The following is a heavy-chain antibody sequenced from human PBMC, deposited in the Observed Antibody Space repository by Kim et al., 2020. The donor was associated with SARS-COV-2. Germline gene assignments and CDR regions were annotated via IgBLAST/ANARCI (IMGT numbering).Heavy chain of an antibody. D-gene: IGHD3-10*01. CDR3: VRGGLSGVTDLGFDN. V-gene: IGHV3-72*01. J-gene: IGHJ4*02. CDR2: SRNKANGYTT. CDR1: GFTFSDHY. Sequence: GGSLRLSCAASGFTFSDHYMDWVRQAPGKGLEWVGRSRNKANGYTTQYGASVKGRFTISRDASKNSLFLQMNSLKIEDTAVYYCVRGGLSGVTDLGFDNWGQGTLVTVSS.